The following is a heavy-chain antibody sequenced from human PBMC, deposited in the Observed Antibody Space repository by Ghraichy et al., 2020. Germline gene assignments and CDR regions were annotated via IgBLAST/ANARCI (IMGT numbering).Heavy chain of an antibody. Sequence: TLSLTCTVSGGSLSEYYWSWIRQPPGKGLEWMGYVFHTGSTEYNPSFTSRMTISVDTSKNRISLTLNSVSAADTAVYYCATDAATGYFDPWGRGTLVTVSS. CDR2: VFHTGST. V-gene: IGHV4-59*01. D-gene: IGHD6-25*01. CDR3: ATDAATGYFDP. J-gene: IGHJ5*02. CDR1: GGSLSEYY.